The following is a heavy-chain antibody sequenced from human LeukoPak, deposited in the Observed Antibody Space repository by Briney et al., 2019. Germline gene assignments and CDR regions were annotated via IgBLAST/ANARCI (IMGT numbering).Heavy chain of an antibody. J-gene: IGHJ6*03. CDR3: AKESDFFFYMDV. CDR2: ISYDGSNE. V-gene: IGHV3-30*18. CDR1: GFTFSSYG. Sequence: PGGSLRLSCSASGFTFSSYGMHWVRQAPGKGLEWVALISYDGSNEYYADSVKGRFTISRDNFKNTLFLQMNSLRAEDTAVYYCAKESDFFFYMDVWGRGTMVTVSS. D-gene: IGHD3/OR15-3a*01.